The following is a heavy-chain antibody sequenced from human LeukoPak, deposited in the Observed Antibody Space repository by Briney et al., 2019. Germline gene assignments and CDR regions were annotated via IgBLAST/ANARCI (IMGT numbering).Heavy chain of an antibody. Sequence: GGSLRLSCAASGFTFSSYSMNWVRQAPGKGLEWVSYISSSSSTIYYADSVKGRFTISKDNAKNSLYLQMNSLRAEDTAVYYCARDVWGYSGYGLDYWGQGTLVTVSS. CDR1: GFTFSSYS. CDR2: ISSSSSTI. J-gene: IGHJ4*02. V-gene: IGHV3-48*01. D-gene: IGHD5-12*01. CDR3: ARDVWGYSGYGLDY.